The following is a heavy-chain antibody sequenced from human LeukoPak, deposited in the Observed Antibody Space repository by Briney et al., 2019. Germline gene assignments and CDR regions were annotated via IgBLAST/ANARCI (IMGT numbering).Heavy chain of an antibody. Sequence: GGSLRLSCAASGFAFSSYAMSWVRQAPGKGLEWVSVISGSGGSTYYADSVKGRFTMSRDNSQNTLYLQMNSLRAEDTAVYYCAKDWAGSDRRYYFDYWGQGTLVTVSS. CDR2: ISGSGGST. V-gene: IGHV3-23*01. CDR1: GFAFSSYA. J-gene: IGHJ4*02. CDR3: AKDWAGSDRRYYFDY. D-gene: IGHD3-22*01.